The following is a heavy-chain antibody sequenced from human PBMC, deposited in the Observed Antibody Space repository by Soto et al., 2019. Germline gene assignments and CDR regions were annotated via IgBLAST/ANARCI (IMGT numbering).Heavy chain of an antibody. Sequence: GGSLRLSCGASGFTFLNYCMSWVRQAPGKGLEWVATIKQDGGDKYYVDSVKGRFSISRDNAKNSLYLQMNSLRAEDTAVYYCARDEAIDYWGQGTLVTVSS. CDR1: GFTFLNYC. V-gene: IGHV3-7*03. CDR3: ARDEAIDY. J-gene: IGHJ4*02. CDR2: IKQDGGDK.